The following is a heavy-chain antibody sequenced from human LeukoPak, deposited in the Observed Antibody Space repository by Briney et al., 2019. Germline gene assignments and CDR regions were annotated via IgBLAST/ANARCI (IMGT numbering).Heavy chain of an antibody. CDR1: GFTFSNYW. Sequence: GGSLRLSCEASGFTFSNYWMHWVRQAPGKGLMWVSQISTDGSQTFYADSVKGRFTISRDNAKNTLFLQMDSLRPEDTAVYYCVRSLRSADFWGQGTLVAVSS. CDR2: ISTDGSQT. V-gene: IGHV3-74*01. CDR3: VRSLRSADF. J-gene: IGHJ4*02.